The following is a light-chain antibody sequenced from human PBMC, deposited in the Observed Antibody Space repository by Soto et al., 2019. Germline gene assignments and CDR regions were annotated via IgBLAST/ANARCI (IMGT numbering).Light chain of an antibody. CDR1: NIGSKN. CDR3: QVWDSSTGV. CDR2: RDA. Sequence: SYELTQPLSVSVALGQTARITCGGNNIGSKNVHWYQQTPGQAPVLVIYRDANRPSGIPERFSGSNSGNTATLTISRAQVEDEADSYCQVWDSSTGVFGGGTKLTVL. V-gene: IGLV3-9*01. J-gene: IGLJ2*01.